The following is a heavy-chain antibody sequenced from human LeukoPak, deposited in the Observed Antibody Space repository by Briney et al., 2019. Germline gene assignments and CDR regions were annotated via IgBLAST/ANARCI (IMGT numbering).Heavy chain of an antibody. CDR2: ISPYNGDT. CDR3: ARDLGAYDSSGYRFDP. CDR1: GYTFTSYG. V-gene: IGHV1-18*01. J-gene: IGHJ5*02. D-gene: IGHD3-22*01. Sequence: ASVKVSCEASGYTFTSYGMSWVRQAPGQGLEWMGWISPYNGDTNYAQNVQGRVTMTTDTSTSTAYMELRSLRSDDTAVYYCARDLGAYDSSGYRFDPWGQGTLVTVSS.